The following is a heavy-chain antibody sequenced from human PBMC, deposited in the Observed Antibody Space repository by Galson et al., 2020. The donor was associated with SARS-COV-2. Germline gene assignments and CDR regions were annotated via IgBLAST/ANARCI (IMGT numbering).Heavy chain of an antibody. CDR3: ASTDRGVDTAFDY. CDR1: DDFINAGGYY. CDR2: IYYSGTT. J-gene: IGHJ4*02. V-gene: IGHV4-31*03. Sequence: SETLSLTCTVSDDFINAGGYYWSWIRHPPGKGLEWLGNIYYSGTTDYNPSLKSRITISLDTSKKQFSLKLRSVTAADTAVYYCASTDRGVDTAFDYWGQGALVTVSS. D-gene: IGHD5-18*01.